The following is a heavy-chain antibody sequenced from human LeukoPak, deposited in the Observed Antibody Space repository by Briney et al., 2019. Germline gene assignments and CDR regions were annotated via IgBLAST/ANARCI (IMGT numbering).Heavy chain of an antibody. CDR3: ARDLRPPIDYDSSGYYPPFAFDI. V-gene: IGHV3-21*01. CDR1: GFNFNNYA. CDR2: ISSSSSYI. Sequence: GGSLRLSCAASGFNFNNYAMNWVRQAPGKGLEWVSSISSSSSYIYYADSVKGRFTISRDNAKNSLYLQMNSLRAEDTAVYYCARDLRPPIDYDSSGYYPPFAFDIWGQGTMVTVSS. J-gene: IGHJ3*02. D-gene: IGHD3-22*01.